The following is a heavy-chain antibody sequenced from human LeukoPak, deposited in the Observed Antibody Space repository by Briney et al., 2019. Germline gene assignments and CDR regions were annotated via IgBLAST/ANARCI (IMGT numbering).Heavy chain of an antibody. CDR1: GGSISSYY. CDR2: IYYSGST. V-gene: IGHV4-59*01. J-gene: IGHJ4*02. CDR3: ARGADSSGYYSIFYFDY. Sequence: SETLSLTCTVSGGSISSYYWNWIRQPPGKGLEWIGYIYYSGSTNYNPSLKRRGTISVATSNTQFSLKLSSVTAADTAVYYCARGADSSGYYSIFYFDYWGQGTLVTVSS. D-gene: IGHD3-22*01.